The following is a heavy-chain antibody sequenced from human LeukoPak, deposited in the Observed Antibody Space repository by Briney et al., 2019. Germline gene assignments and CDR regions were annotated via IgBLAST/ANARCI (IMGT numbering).Heavy chain of an antibody. CDR2: IYPGDSDT. Sequence: PGESLKISCKGSGYSFTSYWIGWVRQMSGKGLEWMGIIYPGDSDTRYSPSFQGQVTISADKSISTAYLQWSSLKASDTAMYYCASLVVVAATIYYFDYWGQGTLVTVSS. CDR1: GYSFTSYW. J-gene: IGHJ4*02. CDR3: ASLVVVAATIYYFDY. D-gene: IGHD2-15*01. V-gene: IGHV5-51*01.